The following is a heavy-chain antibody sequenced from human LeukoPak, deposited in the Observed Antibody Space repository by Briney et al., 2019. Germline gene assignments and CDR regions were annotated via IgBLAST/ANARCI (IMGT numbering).Heavy chain of an antibody. CDR2: IYYSGST. J-gene: IGHJ4*02. V-gene: IGHV4-39*01. CDR3: ARRGIAAAGNFDY. Sequence: SETLSLTCTVSGGSISSSSYYWGWIRQPPGKGLEWIGSIYYSGSTYYNPSLKSRVTISVDTSKNQFSLKLSSVTAADTAVYYCARRGIAAAGNFDYWGQGTLVTVSS. CDR1: GGSISSSSYY. D-gene: IGHD6-13*01.